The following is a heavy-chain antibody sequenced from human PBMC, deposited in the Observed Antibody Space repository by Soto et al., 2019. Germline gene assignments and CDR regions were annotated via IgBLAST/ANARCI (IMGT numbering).Heavy chain of an antibody. J-gene: IGHJ6*02. CDR1: GFTFSTYS. CDR2: ISGGGGST. CDR3: AKVSLGALTFTDYYYYGLDV. Sequence: GGSLRLSCVGSGFTFSTYSINWVRQAPGKGLEWVSAISGGGGSTYYADSVKGRVTISRDNSKNTLYLQMNSLRAEDTAVYYCAKVSLGALTFTDYYYYGLDVWGQGTTVTVSS. D-gene: IGHD1-26*01. V-gene: IGHV3-23*01.